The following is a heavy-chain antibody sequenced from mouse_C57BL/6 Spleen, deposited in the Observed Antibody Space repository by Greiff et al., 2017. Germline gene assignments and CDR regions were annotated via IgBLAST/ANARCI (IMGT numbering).Heavy chain of an antibody. D-gene: IGHD2-3*01. CDR1: GFNIKDYY. Sequence: VQLQQSGAELVKPGASVKLSCTASGFNIKDYYMHWVKQRTEQGLEWIGRIDPEDGETKYASKFQGKATITADTSSNTAYLQLSSLTSEDTAVYYCAKIYDGYPFAYWGQGTLVTVSA. CDR2: IDPEDGET. V-gene: IGHV14-2*01. J-gene: IGHJ3*01. CDR3: AKIYDGYPFAY.